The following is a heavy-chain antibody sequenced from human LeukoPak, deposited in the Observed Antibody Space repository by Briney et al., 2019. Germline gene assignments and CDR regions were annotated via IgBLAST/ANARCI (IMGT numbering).Heavy chain of an antibody. D-gene: IGHD5-18*01. CDR2: ISAYNGNT. V-gene: IGHV1-18*01. Sequence: ASVKVSCKASGYTFTSYGISWARQAPGRGLEWMGWISAYNGNTNYAQKLQGRVTMTTDTSTSTAYMELRSLRSDDTAVYYCAREGFTTGYSYGFFDYWGQGTLVTVSS. J-gene: IGHJ4*02. CDR1: GYTFTSYG. CDR3: AREGFTTGYSYGFFDY.